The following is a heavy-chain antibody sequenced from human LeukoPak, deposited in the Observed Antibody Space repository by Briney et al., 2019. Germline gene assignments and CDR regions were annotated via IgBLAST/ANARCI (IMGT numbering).Heavy chain of an antibody. V-gene: IGHV4-59*02. CDR3: AMSIAAAGMDY. CDR1: GGSVSSYY. CDR2: IYYSGST. J-gene: IGHJ4*02. D-gene: IGHD6-13*01. Sequence: SETLSLTCTVSGGSVSSYYWSWIRQPPGKGLEWIGYIYYSGSTNYNPSLKSRVTISVDTSKNQSSLKLSSVTAADTAVYYCAMSIAAAGMDYWGQGTLVTVSS.